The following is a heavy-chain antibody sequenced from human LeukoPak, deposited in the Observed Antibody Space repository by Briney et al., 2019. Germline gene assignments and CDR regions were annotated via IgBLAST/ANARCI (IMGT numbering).Heavy chain of an antibody. Sequence: AGGSLSLSCAASEFTFSNYWMHWVRQAPGKGLVWVSRINPDGSSTRYADSVNGRFTISRDNAKNTLYLQMNSLRDEDTAVYYCARGLAAAGNSFDSWGQGTLVTVSS. J-gene: IGHJ4*02. D-gene: IGHD6-13*01. CDR2: INPDGSST. CDR1: EFTFSNYW. V-gene: IGHV3-74*01. CDR3: ARGLAAAGNSFDS.